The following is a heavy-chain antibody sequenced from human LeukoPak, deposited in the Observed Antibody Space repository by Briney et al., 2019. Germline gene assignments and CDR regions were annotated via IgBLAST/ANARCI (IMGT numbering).Heavy chain of an antibody. V-gene: IGHV4-34*01. CDR2: IYYSGST. CDR3: ARPNFGGQGDAFDI. D-gene: IGHD3-10*01. CDR1: GGSFSGYY. Sequence: PSETLSLTCAVYGGSFSGYYWSWIRQPPGKGLEWIGSIYYSGSTYYNPSLKSRVTISVDTSKNQFSLKLSSVTAADTAVYYCARPNFGGQGDAFDIWGQGTMVTVSS. J-gene: IGHJ3*02.